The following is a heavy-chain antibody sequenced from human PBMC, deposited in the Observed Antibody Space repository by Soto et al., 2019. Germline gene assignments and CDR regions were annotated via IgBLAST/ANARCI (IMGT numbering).Heavy chain of an antibody. Sequence: ASVKVSCNASCYTCTSYGISWVRPAPGQGLEWMGWINRNSGGTNYAQKFEDRVTMTRDTSISTAYMELSRLIFDDAAMYYCATAPTEADFDYWGQGTLVTVSS. CDR2: INRNSGGT. CDR3: ATAPTEADFDY. J-gene: IGHJ4*02. V-gene: IGHV1-2*02. CDR1: CYTCTSYG.